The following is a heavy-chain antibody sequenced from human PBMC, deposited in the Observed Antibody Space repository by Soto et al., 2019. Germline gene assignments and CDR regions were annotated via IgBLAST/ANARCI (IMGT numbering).Heavy chain of an antibody. J-gene: IGHJ6*03. D-gene: IGHD6-19*01. CDR3: ARDRGVAPPVAGNTHYYYDMDV. V-gene: IGHV1-18*01. Sequence: QDQLVQSGVEVKKPGASVKVSCKASGYSFTNYGITWVRQAPGQGFEWMGWISAYNGNTNYAQKFQGRVTMTTDASTSTAYLELRSLRSDDTAVYYCARDRGVAPPVAGNTHYYYDMDVWGKGTTGTVSS. CDR2: ISAYNGNT. CDR1: GYSFTNYG.